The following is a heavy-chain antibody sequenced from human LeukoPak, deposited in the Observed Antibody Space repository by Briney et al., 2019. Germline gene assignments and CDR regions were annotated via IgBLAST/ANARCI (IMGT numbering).Heavy chain of an antibody. Sequence: PGGSLRLSCAASGFTVSSNYMSWVRQAPGKGLEWVSVIYSGGSTYYADSVKGRFTISRDNSKNTLYLQMNSLRAEDTAVYYCARDTWTREPYFDYWGQGTLVTVPS. V-gene: IGHV3-66*01. CDR1: GFTVSSNY. D-gene: IGHD1-14*01. J-gene: IGHJ4*02. CDR3: ARDTWTREPYFDY. CDR2: IYSGGST.